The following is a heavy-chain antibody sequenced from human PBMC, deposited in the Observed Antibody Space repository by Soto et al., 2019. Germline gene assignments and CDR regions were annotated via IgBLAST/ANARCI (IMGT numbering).Heavy chain of an antibody. D-gene: IGHD2-15*01. V-gene: IGHV3-23*01. Sequence: GGSLRLSCAASGFTFSSYAMSWVRQAPGKGLEWVSAISGSGGSTYYADSVKGRFTNSRYNSKNTLDLQMNSLRAEDTAVYYCAKDSRFTRRDAFDIWGQGTMVTVSS. CDR1: GFTFSSYA. CDR2: ISGSGGST. CDR3: AKDSRFTRRDAFDI. J-gene: IGHJ3*02.